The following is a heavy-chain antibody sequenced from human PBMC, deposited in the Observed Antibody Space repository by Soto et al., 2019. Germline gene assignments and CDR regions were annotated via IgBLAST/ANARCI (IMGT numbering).Heavy chain of an antibody. V-gene: IGHV4-59*08. CDR1: GGSISSYY. Sequence: SETLSLTCTVSGGSISSYYWSWIRQPPGKGLEWIGYIYYSGSTNYNPSLKSRVTISVDTSKNQFSLKLSSVTAADTAVYYCARRIAVAGIDYYYYYMDVWGKGTTVTVSS. D-gene: IGHD6-19*01. CDR3: ARRIAVAGIDYYYYYMDV. J-gene: IGHJ6*03. CDR2: IYYSGST.